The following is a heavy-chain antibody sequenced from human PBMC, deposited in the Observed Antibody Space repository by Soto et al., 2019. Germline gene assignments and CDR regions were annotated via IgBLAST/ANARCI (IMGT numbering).Heavy chain of an antibody. J-gene: IGHJ5*02. CDR1: GGSISSSSYY. Sequence: QLQLQESGPGLVKPSETLSLTCTVSGGSISSSSYYWGWIRQPPGKGLEWIGSIYYSGSTYYNPSLKSRVTISVDTSKNQFSLKLSSVTAADTAVYYCARQRVVRGFSTNNWFDPWGQGTLVTVSS. CDR3: ARQRVVRGFSTNNWFDP. D-gene: IGHD3-10*01. V-gene: IGHV4-39*01. CDR2: IYYSGST.